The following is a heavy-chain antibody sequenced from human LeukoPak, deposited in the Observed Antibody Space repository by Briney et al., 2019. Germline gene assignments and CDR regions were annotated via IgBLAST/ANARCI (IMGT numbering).Heavy chain of an antibody. V-gene: IGHV1-18*01. J-gene: IGHJ4*02. CDR3: ARDMTRYLAAAERLNFDY. D-gene: IGHD6-13*01. Sequence: ASVKVSCKASGYTFTSYGISWVRQAPGQGLEWMGWISAYNGNTNYAQKLQGRVTMTTDTSTSTAYMELRSLRSDDTAVYYCARDMTRYLAAAERLNFDYWGQGTLVTVSS. CDR1: GYTFTSYG. CDR2: ISAYNGNT.